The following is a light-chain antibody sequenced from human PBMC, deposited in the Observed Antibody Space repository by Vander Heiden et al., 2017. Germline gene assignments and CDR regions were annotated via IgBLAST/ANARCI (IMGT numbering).Light chain of an antibody. J-gene: IGKJ1*01. CDR3: QQYYTTRT. V-gene: IGKV4-1*01. CDR1: QSVLYSSNNKNY. CDR2: WAS. Sequence: DIVMTQSPDSLAVSLGARATINCKSSQSVLYSSNNKNYLAWYQQKPGQPPKLLIYWASTRESGVPDRFSGSGSGTDFTLTSSSLQAEDVAVYYWQQYYTTRTFGQGTKVEIK.